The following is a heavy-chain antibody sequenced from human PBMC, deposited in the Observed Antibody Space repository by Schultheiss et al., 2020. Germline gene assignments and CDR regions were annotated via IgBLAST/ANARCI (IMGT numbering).Heavy chain of an antibody. CDR3: ARGSGSSSWWGDWFDP. V-gene: IGHV3-74*01. Sequence: GESLKISCAASGFTFSSYWMHWVRQAPGKGLVWVSRINSDGSSTSYADSVKGRFTISRDNAKNTLYLQMNSLRAEDTAVYYCARGSGSSSWWGDWFDPWGQGTLVNFSS. CDR2: INSDGSST. J-gene: IGHJ5*02. CDR1: GFTFSSYW. D-gene: IGHD6-13*01.